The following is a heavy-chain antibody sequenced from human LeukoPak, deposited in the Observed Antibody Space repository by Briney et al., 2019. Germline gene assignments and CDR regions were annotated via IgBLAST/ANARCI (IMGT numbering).Heavy chain of an antibody. CDR3: ARAPGAALD. D-gene: IGHD2-15*01. CDR2: INHSGST. J-gene: IGHJ4*02. CDR1: GGSFSGYY. Sequence: SETLSLTCAVYGGSFSGYYWSWIRQPPGKGLEWIGEINHSGSTNYNPSLKSRVTISVDTSKNQFSLKLSSVTAADTAVYYCARAPGAALDWGQGTLVTVSS. V-gene: IGHV4-34*01.